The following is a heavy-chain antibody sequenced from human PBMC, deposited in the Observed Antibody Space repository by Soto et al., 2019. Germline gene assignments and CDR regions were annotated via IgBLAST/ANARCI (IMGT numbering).Heavy chain of an antibody. J-gene: IGHJ4*02. V-gene: IGHV1-69*13. CDR1: GGTFSSYA. CDR2: IIPIFGTA. CDR3: ARAREFIIACSGGSCYSYFDY. D-gene: IGHD2-15*01. Sequence: VASVKVSCKASGGTFSSYAISWVRQAPGQGLEWMGGIIPIFGTANYAQKFQGRVTITADESTSTAYMELSSLRSEDTAVYYCARAREFIIACSGGSCYSYFDYWGRGTLVTVSS.